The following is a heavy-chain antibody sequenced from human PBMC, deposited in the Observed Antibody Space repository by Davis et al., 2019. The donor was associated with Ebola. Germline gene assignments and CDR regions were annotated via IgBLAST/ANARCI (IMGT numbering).Heavy chain of an antibody. V-gene: IGHV3-7*03. CDR2: IKQDGREK. CDR1: GFTFITYW. CDR3: AKDRVVVTGWFDP. D-gene: IGHD2-21*02. J-gene: IGHJ5*02. Sequence: LKISCAASGFTFITYWMTWVRQAPGKGLEWVANIKQDGREKYYVDSVKGRFTISRDNAKRLLYLQMDSLRAEDTAVYYCAKDRVVVTGWFDPWGQGTLVTVSS.